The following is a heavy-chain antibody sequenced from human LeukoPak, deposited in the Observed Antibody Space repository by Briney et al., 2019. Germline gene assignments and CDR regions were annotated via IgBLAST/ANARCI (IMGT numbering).Heavy chain of an antibody. CDR3: ARVGYSYYYYMDV. J-gene: IGHJ6*03. CDR1: GGSISSYY. Sequence: SETLSLTCTVSGGSISSYYWSWIRQPPGKGLECIGYIYYSGSTNYNPSLKSRVTISVDTSKNQFSLKLSSVTAADTAVYYCARVGYSYYYYMDVWGKGTTVTVSS. V-gene: IGHV4-59*01. D-gene: IGHD3-22*01. CDR2: IYYSGST.